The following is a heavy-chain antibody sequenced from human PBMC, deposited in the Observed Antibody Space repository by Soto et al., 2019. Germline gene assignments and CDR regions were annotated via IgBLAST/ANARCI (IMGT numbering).Heavy chain of an antibody. V-gene: IGHV4-4*02. CDR1: GGSITSANW. CDR3: ARVLRGWFDP. CDR2: ISHSGIT. J-gene: IGHJ5*02. Sequence: PSETLSLTCAESGGSITSANWWTWVRQPPGGGLEWIGEISHSGITNYKASLKSRVTMSVDKTKNDASLKLTSVTAADTAVYYCARVLRGWFDPWGQGTPVTVSS.